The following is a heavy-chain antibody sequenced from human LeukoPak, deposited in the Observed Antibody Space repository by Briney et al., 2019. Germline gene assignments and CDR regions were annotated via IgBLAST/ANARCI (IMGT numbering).Heavy chain of an antibody. CDR3: ARNVYCSSTSGYYYYYMDV. D-gene: IGHD2-2*01. CDR1: GYTFTGYY. Sequence: ASVKVSCKASGYTFTGYYMHWVRQAPGQGLEWMGWINPNSGGTNYAQKFQGRVTMTRDTSISTAYMELSRLRSDDTAVYYCARNVYCSSTSGYYYYYMDVWGKGTTVTVSS. J-gene: IGHJ6*03. V-gene: IGHV1-2*02. CDR2: INPNSGGT.